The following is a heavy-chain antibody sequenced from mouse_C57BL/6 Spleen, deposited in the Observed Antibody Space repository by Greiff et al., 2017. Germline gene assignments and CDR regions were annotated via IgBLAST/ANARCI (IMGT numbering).Heavy chain of an antibody. CDR1: GYTFTSYW. CDR2: IYPGSGST. V-gene: IGHV1-55*01. D-gene: IGHD2-3*01. J-gene: IGHJ3*01. CDR3: ARAGGDGYYLFAY. Sequence: QVQLQQPGAELVKPGASVKMSCKASGYTFTSYWITWVKQRPGQGLEWIGDIYPGSGSTNYNEKFKSKATLTVDPSSSTAYMQLSSLTSEDSAVYYCARAGGDGYYLFAYWGQGTLVTVSA.